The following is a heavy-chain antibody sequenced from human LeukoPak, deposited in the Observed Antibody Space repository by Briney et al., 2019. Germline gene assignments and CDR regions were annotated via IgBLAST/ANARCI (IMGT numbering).Heavy chain of an antibody. V-gene: IGHV4-39*07. Sequence: SETLSLTCTVSRGSVSSSSFYWSWVRQPPGTGLEWIASIYYTGTTFYNPSLKSRATISLDMSKNEFFLTMTSVTAADTAAYFCSAERNGSPHYWGQGIQVTVSS. CDR2: IYYTGTT. J-gene: IGHJ4*02. CDR1: RGSVSSSSFY. CDR3: SAERNGSPHY. D-gene: IGHD2-8*01.